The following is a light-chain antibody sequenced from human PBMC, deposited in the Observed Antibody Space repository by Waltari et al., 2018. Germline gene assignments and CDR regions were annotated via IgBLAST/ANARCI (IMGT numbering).Light chain of an antibody. J-gene: IGKJ4*01. CDR1: QDIDSN. CDR2: RAS. CDR3: QQGYSYPIS. V-gene: IGKV1-39*01. Sequence: DIQMTQSPSSLSASVGGTVTITCQASQDIDSNLNWYQQRPGKAPKLLIPRASSLRGEIPSRFSGSGSGTDFTLTINSLQPEDFATYYCQQGYSYPISFGGGTKVEIK.